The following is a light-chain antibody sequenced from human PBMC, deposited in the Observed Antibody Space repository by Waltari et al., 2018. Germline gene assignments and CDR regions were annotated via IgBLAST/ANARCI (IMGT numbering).Light chain of an antibody. V-gene: IGKV1-5*03. Sequence: CRASRRSSRWLAVYQQKPGQAPKMLIYKSSNLDSWVPSRFSGRGSGTEFTLTISSLQPDDFATYYCQEYSTSSLSFAGGTKVDI. CDR2: KSS. CDR3: QEYSTSSLS. J-gene: IGKJ4*01. CDR1: RRSSRW.